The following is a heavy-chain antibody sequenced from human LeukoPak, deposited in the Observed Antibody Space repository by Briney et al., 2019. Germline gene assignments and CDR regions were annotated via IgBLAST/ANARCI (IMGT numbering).Heavy chain of an antibody. CDR3: ARWHYYYYYMDV. Sequence: SVKVSCKASGGTFSSYAISWVRQAPGQGLEWMGGIIPIFGTANYAQKFQGRVTITTDESTSTAYMELSSLRSEDTAVYYCARWHYYYYYMDVWGKGTTVTVSS. J-gene: IGHJ6*03. CDR2: IIPIFGTA. CDR1: GGTFSSYA. V-gene: IGHV1-69*05.